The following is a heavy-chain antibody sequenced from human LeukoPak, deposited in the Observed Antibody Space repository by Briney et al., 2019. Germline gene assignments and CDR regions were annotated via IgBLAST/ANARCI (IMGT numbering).Heavy chain of an antibody. CDR3: AQGGYFAFDF. CDR2: INRSGRT. V-gene: IGHV3-23*01. J-gene: IGHJ3*01. Sequence: GGSLRLSCVASGFTFSTYDMQWVRQAPGKGLGWVSGINRSGRTYYTDSVKGRFTISRDNSKSTLYLEMNSLRAEDTAVCYCAQGGYFAFDFWGQGTMVTVSS. CDR1: GFTFSTYD. D-gene: IGHD2-2*03.